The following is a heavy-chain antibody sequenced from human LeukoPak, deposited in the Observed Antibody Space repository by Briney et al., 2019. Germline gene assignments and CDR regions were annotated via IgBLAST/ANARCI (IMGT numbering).Heavy chain of an antibody. CDR1: GGSFSGYY. J-gene: IGHJ4*02. CDR2: INHSGST. CDR3: ARGRPLYYDRSGYRRGYFDY. V-gene: IGHV4-34*01. D-gene: IGHD3-22*01. Sequence: SETLSLTCAVYGGSFSGYYWSWIRQPPGKGLEWIGEINHSGSTNCNPSLKSRVTISVDTSKNQFSLKLSSVTAADTAVYYCARGRPLYYDRSGYRRGYFDYWGQGTLVTVSS.